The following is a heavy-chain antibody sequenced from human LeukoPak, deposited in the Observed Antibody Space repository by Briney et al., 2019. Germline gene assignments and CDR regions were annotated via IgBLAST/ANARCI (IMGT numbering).Heavy chain of an antibody. J-gene: IGHJ6*02. CDR1: GFTFSSYA. Sequence: GGSLRLSCAASGFTFSSYAMSWVRQAPGKGLEWVSAISGSGGSTHYADSVKGRFTISRDNSENTLYLQMNSLRAEDTAVYYCAKRGGYYGSGSYWPYYYYGMDVWGQGTTVTVSS. D-gene: IGHD3-10*01. CDR2: ISGSGGST. V-gene: IGHV3-23*01. CDR3: AKRGGYYGSGSYWPYYYYGMDV.